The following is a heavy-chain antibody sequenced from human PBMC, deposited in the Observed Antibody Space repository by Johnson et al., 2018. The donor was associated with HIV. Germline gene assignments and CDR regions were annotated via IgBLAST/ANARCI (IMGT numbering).Heavy chain of an antibody. CDR1: GFTFSSYA. J-gene: IGHJ3*02. D-gene: IGHD6-6*01. CDR2: ISYDGSNK. CDR3: AKDLRIAARPGDAFDI. Sequence: QVQLVESGGGVVQPGRSLRLSCAASGFTFSSYAMHWVRQAPGKGLEWVAFISYDGSNKYHADSVNGRFTISRDNSKNTLYLQMNSLRAEDTAIYCCAKDLRIAARPGDAFDIWGQGTMVTVSS. V-gene: IGHV3-30*04.